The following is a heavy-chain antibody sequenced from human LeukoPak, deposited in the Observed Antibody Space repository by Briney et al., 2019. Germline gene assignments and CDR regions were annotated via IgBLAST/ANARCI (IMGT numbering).Heavy chain of an antibody. CDR2: IYSGGST. D-gene: IGHD4-23*01. Sequence: GGSLRLSCAASGFTVSSNYMSWVRQAPGKGLEWVSVIYSGGSTYYADSVKGRFTVPRDNSKNTLYLQMHSLRAEDTAVYYCVGGGNSVLDYWGQGTLVTVSS. V-gene: IGHV3-53*01. CDR1: GFTVSSNY. CDR3: VGGGNSVLDY. J-gene: IGHJ4*02.